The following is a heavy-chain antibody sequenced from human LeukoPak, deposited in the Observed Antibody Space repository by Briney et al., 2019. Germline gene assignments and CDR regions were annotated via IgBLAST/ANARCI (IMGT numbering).Heavy chain of an antibody. Sequence: ASVKVSCKVSGYTLTELSMHWVRQAPGKGLEWMGGFDPGDGETIYAQKFQGRVTMTEDTSTDTAYMELSSLRSEDTAVYYCATSITMIVVVFKGDYFDYWGQGTLVTVSS. D-gene: IGHD3-22*01. CDR2: FDPGDGET. CDR1: GYTLTELS. CDR3: ATSITMIVVVFKGDYFDY. V-gene: IGHV1-24*01. J-gene: IGHJ4*02.